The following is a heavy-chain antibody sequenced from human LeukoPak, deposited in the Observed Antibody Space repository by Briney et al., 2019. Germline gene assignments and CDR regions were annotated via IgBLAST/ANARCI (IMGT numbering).Heavy chain of an antibody. J-gene: IGHJ2*01. D-gene: IGHD2-8*02. CDR2: ISSSGSTI. CDR3: AREVVYATLSLWYFDL. CDR1: GFTFSDCY. Sequence: GESLRLSCAASGFTFSDCYMSWIRQAPGEGLEWVSYISSSGSTIYYADSVKGRFTISRDNAKNSLYLQMNSLRAEDTAVYYCAREVVYATLSLWYFDLWGRGTLVTVSS. V-gene: IGHV3-11*01.